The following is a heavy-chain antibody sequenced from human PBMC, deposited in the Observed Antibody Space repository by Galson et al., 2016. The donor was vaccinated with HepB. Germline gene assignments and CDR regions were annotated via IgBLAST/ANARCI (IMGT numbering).Heavy chain of an antibody. D-gene: IGHD6-19*01. CDR3: ARDPRIAVAGTGAYFDY. CDR2: INPSGGST. Sequence: GYTFTSYYMHWVRQAPGQGLEWMGRINPSGGSTGYAQKFQGRVTMTRDTSTSTVYMELSSLRSEDTAVYYCARDPRIAVAGTGAYFDYWGQGTLVTVSS. J-gene: IGHJ4*02. V-gene: IGHV1-46*01. CDR1: GYTFTSYY.